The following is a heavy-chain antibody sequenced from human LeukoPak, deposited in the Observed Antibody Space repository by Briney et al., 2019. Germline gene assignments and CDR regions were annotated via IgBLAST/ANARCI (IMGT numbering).Heavy chain of an antibody. CDR2: FDPEDGET. CDR1: GYTFTSYG. Sequence: ASVKVSCKASGYTFTSYGISWVRQAPGQGLEWMGGFDPEDGETIYAQKFQGRVTMTEDTSTDTAYMELSSLRSEDTAVYYCATGPAGSYDAFDIWGQGTMVTVSS. V-gene: IGHV1-24*01. J-gene: IGHJ3*02. CDR3: ATGPAGSYDAFDI. D-gene: IGHD1-26*01.